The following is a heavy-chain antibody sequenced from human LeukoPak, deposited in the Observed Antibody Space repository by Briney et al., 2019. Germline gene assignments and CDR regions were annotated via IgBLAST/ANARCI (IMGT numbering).Heavy chain of an antibody. CDR1: GGSISSYY. D-gene: IGHD3-3*01. J-gene: IGHJ3*02. CDR3: ATTSGYSHDAFDI. Sequence: SETLSLTCTVSGGSISSYYWSWIRQPPGKGLEWIGYIYYSGSTNYHPSLKSRVTISVDTSKNQFSLKLSSVTAADTAVYYCATTSGYSHDAFDIWGQGTMVTVSS. CDR2: IYYSGST. V-gene: IGHV4-59*01.